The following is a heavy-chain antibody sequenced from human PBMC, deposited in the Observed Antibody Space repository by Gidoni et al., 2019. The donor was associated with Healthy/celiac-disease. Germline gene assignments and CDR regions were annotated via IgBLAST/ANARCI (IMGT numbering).Heavy chain of an antibody. J-gene: IGHJ6*02. D-gene: IGHD4-4*01. CDR1: GFTFSSYA. CDR3: RPMTTYYYYGMDV. CDR2: ISGSGGST. V-gene: IGHV3-23*01. Sequence: EVQLLESGGGLVQPGGSLRLSCAASGFTFSSYAMSWVRQAPGKGLEWVSAISGSGGSTYYAEPLKGRFTISRDNCKHTLYLQMNSLRAEDTAVYYCRPMTTYYYYGMDVWGQGTTVTVSS.